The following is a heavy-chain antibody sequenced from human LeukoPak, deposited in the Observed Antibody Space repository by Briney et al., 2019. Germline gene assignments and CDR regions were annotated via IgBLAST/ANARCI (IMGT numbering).Heavy chain of an antibody. D-gene: IGHD3-22*01. CDR1: GYTFTGYY. J-gene: IGHJ5*02. V-gene: IGHV1-2*02. CDR2: ITPNSGGT. Sequence: ASVKVSCKASGYTFTGYYMHWVRQAPGQGLEWMGWITPNSGGTNYAQKSQGRVTMTRDTSISTAYMELSRLRSDDTAVYYCARSGTTMMGRPLGWFDPWGQGTLVTVSS. CDR3: ARSGTTMMGRPLGWFDP.